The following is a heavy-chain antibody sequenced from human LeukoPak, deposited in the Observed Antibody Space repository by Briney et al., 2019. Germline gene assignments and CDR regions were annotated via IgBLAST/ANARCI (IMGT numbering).Heavy chain of an antibody. J-gene: IGHJ3*02. CDR1: GFTFSSYN. Sequence: PGGSLRLSCAASGFTFSSYNMNWVRQAPGKGLEWVSSISSSSSYIYYADSVKGRFTISRDNAKNSLYLQMNSLRAEDMAVYYCARDVGGSAFDIWGQGTMVTVSS. CDR2: ISSSSSYI. CDR3: ARDVGGSAFDI. V-gene: IGHV3-21*01.